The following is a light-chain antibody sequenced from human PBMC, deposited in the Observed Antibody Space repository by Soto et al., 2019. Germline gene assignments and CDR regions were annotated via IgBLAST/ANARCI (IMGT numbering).Light chain of an antibody. CDR1: QSVSSY. J-gene: IGKJ5*01. CDR2: DAS. Sequence: IVLNNTPSAVPFAPEERATLCCRASQSVSSYLAWYQQKPGQAPRLLIYDASNRATGIPARFSGSGSGTDFTLTISSLEPEDFAVYYCQLRSNWLLTVGQGTRLEIK. V-gene: IGKV3-11*01. CDR3: QLRSNWLLT.